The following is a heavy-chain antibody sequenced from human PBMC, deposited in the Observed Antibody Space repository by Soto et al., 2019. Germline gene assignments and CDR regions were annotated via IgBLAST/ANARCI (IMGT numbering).Heavy chain of an antibody. CDR1: GFTLSGYA. Sequence: EVQLAESGGGLAQPGGSLRLSCAASGFTLSGYAMDWVRQAPGKGLEYVSGISSNGVGTYYANSVQGRFTISRDNSKNTVYLQMCSLRPEDVAVYYCARRARPDFYYMAVWGKGTTVTVSS. V-gene: IGHV3-64*01. CDR2: ISSNGVGT. D-gene: IGHD6-6*01. J-gene: IGHJ6*03. CDR3: ARRARPDFYYMAV.